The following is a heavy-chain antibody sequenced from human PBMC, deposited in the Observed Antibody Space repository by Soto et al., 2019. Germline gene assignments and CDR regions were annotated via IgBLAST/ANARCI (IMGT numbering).Heavy chain of an antibody. CDR3: ARDRAIVVVPAATRDAFDI. V-gene: IGHV1-3*01. CDR1: GYTFTSYA. D-gene: IGHD2-2*01. CDR2: INAGNGNK. J-gene: IGHJ3*02. Sequence: ASVKVSCKASGYTFTSYAMHWVRQAPGQRLEWMGWINAGNGNKKYSQKFQGRVTITRDTSGSTAYMELSSLRSEDTAVYYCARDRAIVVVPAATRDAFDIWGQGTMVTVSS.